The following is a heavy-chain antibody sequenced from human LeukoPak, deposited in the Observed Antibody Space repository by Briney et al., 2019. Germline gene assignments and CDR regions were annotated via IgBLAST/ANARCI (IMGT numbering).Heavy chain of an antibody. V-gene: IGHV3-48*01. J-gene: IGHJ4*02. Sequence: GGSLRLSCAASGFTFSSCSMNWVRQAPGKGLEWVSYISTSSSTIYHADSVKGRFTISRDNAKNSLYLQMNGLRAEDTAVYYCARDLATARPIDYWGQGTLVTVSS. CDR3: ARDLATARPIDY. CDR1: GFTFSSCS. CDR2: ISTSSSTI. D-gene: IGHD5-12*01.